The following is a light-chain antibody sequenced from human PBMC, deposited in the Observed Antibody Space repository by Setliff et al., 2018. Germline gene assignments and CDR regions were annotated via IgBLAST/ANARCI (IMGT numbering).Light chain of an antibody. Sequence: ALAQPASVSGSLGQSITISCSGTIGDVGAYDFVSWYQHHPGKAPKLVIYEVTNRPSGISNRFSGSKSGNSASLIISGLQAEDEADYYCSAYTSSSTYVFGTGTKVTVL. J-gene: IGLJ1*01. V-gene: IGLV2-14*01. CDR1: IGDVGAYDF. CDR3: SAYTSSSTYV. CDR2: EVT.